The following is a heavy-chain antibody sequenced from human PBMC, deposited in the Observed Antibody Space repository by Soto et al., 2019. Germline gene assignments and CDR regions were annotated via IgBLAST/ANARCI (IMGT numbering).Heavy chain of an antibody. D-gene: IGHD3-22*01. CDR2: INHSGST. V-gene: IGHV4-34*01. CDR3: ARGSGDSSGYYSLYAFDI. CDR1: GGSFSGYY. Sequence: QVQLQQWGAGLLKPSETLSLTCAVYGGSFSGYYWSWIRQPPGKGLEWIGEINHSGSTNYNPSLKSRVTISVDTSKNQFSLKLSSVTAADTAVYYCARGSGDSSGYYSLYAFDIWGQGTMVTVSS. J-gene: IGHJ3*02.